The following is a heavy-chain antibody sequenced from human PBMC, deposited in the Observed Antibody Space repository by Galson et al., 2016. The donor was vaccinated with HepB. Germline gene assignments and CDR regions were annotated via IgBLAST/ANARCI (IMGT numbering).Heavy chain of an antibody. CDR2: KFYSGST. CDR3: ARPTWGSGSYIAY. CDR1: GGSISSGSYY. V-gene: IGHV4-39*01. Sequence: SETLSLTCTVSGGSISSGSYYWGWIRQPPGKGLEWVATKFYSGSTNYNPSLKSRVTIYVDTSKNQFSLRVTSVTAADTAVYYCARPTWGSGSYIAYWGQGILVTVSS. D-gene: IGHD2-15*01. J-gene: IGHJ4*02.